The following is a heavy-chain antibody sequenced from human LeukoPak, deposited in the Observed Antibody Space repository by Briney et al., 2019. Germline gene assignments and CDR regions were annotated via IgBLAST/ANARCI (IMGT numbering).Heavy chain of an antibody. Sequence: PGGSLRLSCAASGFTFSDHYMDWVRPAPGQGLAWVGRTSNKAKSYTTEYAASVKDRFTISRDDSKNSLYLQMNSLKTEDTAVYYCARVTGAYYFDYWGQGTLVTVSS. CDR2: TSNKAKSYTT. D-gene: IGHD1-20*01. V-gene: IGHV3-72*01. CDR3: ARVTGAYYFDY. J-gene: IGHJ4*02. CDR1: GFTFSDHY.